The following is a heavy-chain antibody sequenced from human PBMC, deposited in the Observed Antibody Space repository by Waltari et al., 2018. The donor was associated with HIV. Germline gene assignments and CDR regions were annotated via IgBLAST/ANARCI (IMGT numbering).Heavy chain of an antibody. CDR3: ARRGSYYAFDY. V-gene: IGHV4-39*01. D-gene: IGHD1-26*01. CDR2: SYYSGST. CDR1: GGSISSSSYY. J-gene: IGHJ4*02. Sequence: QLQLQESGPGLVKPSETLSLTCTVSGGSISSSSYYWGWIRQPPGKGLEWIGSSYYSGSTYYNPSLKSRVTISVDTSKNQFSLKLSSVTAADTAVYYCARRGSYYAFDYWGQGTLVTVSS.